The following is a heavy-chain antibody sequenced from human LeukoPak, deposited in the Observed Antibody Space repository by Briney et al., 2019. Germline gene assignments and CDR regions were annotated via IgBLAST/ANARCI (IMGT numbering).Heavy chain of an antibody. V-gene: IGHV3-23*01. CDR2: ISGSGGST. CDR3: ARVASSGYYQLDY. D-gene: IGHD3-22*01. J-gene: IGHJ4*02. Sequence: QPGGSLRLSCAASGFTFSNYAMSWVRQAPGKGLEWVSIISGSGGSTYYADSVKGRFTISRDNSKNTLYLQMNSLRAEDTAVYYCARVASSGYYQLDYWGQGTLVTVSS. CDR1: GFTFSNYA.